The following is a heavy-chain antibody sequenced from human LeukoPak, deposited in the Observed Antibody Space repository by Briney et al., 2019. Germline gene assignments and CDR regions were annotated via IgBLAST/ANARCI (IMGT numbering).Heavy chain of an antibody. J-gene: IGHJ2*01. CDR1: GYPISSGYY. D-gene: IGHD6-13*01. CDR2: IYHSGST. CDR3: AREMEDSSPGWWYFDL. V-gene: IGHV4-38-2*02. Sequence: NPSETLSLTCAVSGYPISSGYYWGWIRQPPGKGLEWIGSIYHSGSTYYNPSLKSRVTISVDTSKNQFSLKLSSVTAADTAVYYCAREMEDSSPGWWYFDLWGRGTLVTVSS.